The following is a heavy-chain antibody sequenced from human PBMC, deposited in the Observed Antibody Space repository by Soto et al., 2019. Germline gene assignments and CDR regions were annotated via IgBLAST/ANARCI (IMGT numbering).Heavy chain of an antibody. V-gene: IGHV4-38-2*01. CDR1: GHSISSGFYY. Sequence: QVRLQESGPGLVKPSETLSLTCAVSGHSISSGFYYWGWIRQPPGKGLEWIGSIYHSGSTYYNPSLKSRVTMSVDTSTNQFSLKMRFVTAADTAVYYCARWEFGGIVNWGQGTLVTVSS. J-gene: IGHJ4*02. CDR3: ARWEFGGIVN. D-gene: IGHD1-26*01. CDR2: IYHSGST.